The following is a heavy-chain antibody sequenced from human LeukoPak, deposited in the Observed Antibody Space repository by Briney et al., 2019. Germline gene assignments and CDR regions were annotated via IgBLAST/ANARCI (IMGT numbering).Heavy chain of an antibody. CDR3: ARESLGSSPWFDP. CDR2: ISSTSSHI. Sequence: GGSLRLSCAASGFPFSSYSMNWLRQAPGKGLEWVSSISSTSSHIYYGDSVKGRFTISRDNAQNSLYLQMNSLRAEDTAVYYCARESLGSSPWFDPWGQGTLVTVYS. V-gene: IGHV3-21*01. CDR1: GFPFSSYS. J-gene: IGHJ5*02. D-gene: IGHD6-13*01.